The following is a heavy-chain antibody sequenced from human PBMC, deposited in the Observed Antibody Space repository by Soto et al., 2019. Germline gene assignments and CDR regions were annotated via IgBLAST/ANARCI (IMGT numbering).Heavy chain of an antibody. D-gene: IGHD2-15*01. CDR2: ILYDGSNK. V-gene: IGHV3-33*08. CDR1: GFTFSSYA. J-gene: IGHJ5*02. CDR3: ARDSSGGDGGWFDP. Sequence: PGGSLRLSCAASGFTFSSYAMHWVRQAPGKGLDWVAVILYDGSNKYYAGSVKGRFTISRDNSKNTLYLQMNSLRAEDTAVYYCARDSSGGDGGWFDPWGQGTLVTVSS.